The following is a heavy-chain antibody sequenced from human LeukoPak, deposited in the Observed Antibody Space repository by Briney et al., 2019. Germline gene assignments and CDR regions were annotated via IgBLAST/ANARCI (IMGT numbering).Heavy chain of an antibody. J-gene: IGHJ5*02. CDR2: ISGSGGST. D-gene: IGHD3-9*01. CDR1: GFTFSSYA. V-gene: IGHV3-23*01. CDR3: AKDSYGYDILTGYSLGWFDP. Sequence: GGSLRLSCAASGFTFSSYAMSWVRQAPGKGLEWVSAISGSGGSTYYADSVKGRFTISRDNSKNTLYLQMNSLRAEDTAVYYCAKDSYGYDILTGYSLGWFDPWGQGTLATVSS.